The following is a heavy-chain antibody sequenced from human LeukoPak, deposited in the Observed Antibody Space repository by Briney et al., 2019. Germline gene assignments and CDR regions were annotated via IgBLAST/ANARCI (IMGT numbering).Heavy chain of an antibody. Sequence: PGGSLRLSCAASGFTFSSYAMSWVRQAPGEGLEWVSGINWNGGSTGYADSVKGRFTISRDNAKNSLYLQMNSLRAEDTALYHCARARDVLRYFDYYGMDVWGQGTTVTVSS. CDR1: GFTFSSYA. V-gene: IGHV3-20*01. J-gene: IGHJ6*02. D-gene: IGHD3-9*01. CDR3: ARARDVLRYFDYYGMDV. CDR2: INWNGGST.